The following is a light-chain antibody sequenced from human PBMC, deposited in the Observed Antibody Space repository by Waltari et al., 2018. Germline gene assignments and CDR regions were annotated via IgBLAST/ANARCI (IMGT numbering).Light chain of an antibody. CDR1: SGINVGTYR. CDR2: YKSDSDK. V-gene: IGLV5-45*02. Sequence: QAVLTQPSSLSASPGASASLTCTLRSGINVGTYRIYWYQQKPGSPPKYHLRYKSDSDKQQGSGVPSRFSGSKDASANAGILLISGLQSEDEADYYCMIWHSSAVVFGGGTKLTVL. CDR3: MIWHSSAVV. J-gene: IGLJ2*01.